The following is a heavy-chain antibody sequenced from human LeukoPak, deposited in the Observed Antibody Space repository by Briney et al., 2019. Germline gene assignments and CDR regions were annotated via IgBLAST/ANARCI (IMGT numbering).Heavy chain of an antibody. CDR3: TTDTKVVPAAQWTLYYYYYYYMDV. V-gene: IGHV3-15*01. CDR1: GFTFSNAW. CDR2: IKSKTDGGTK. D-gene: IGHD2-2*01. Sequence: GRSLRLSCAASGFTFSNAWVSWVRQAPGKWREWVGRIKSKTDGGTKDYCGPVKGSFTISRDDSKNTLYLQMNSLKTEDTAVYYCTTDTKVVPAAQWTLYYYYYYYMDVWGKGTTVTVSS. J-gene: IGHJ6*03.